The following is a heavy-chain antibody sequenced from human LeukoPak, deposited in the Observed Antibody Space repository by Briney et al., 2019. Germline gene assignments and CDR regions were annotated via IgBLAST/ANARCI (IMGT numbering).Heavy chain of an antibody. CDR3: ASRFDYYDSSGYYYLLDY. Sequence: PSETLSLTCTVSGGSISSSSYYWGWIRQPPGKGLEWIGSIYYSGSTYYNPSLKSRVTISVDTSKNQFSLKLSSVTAADTAVYYCASRFDYYDSSGYYYLLDYWGQGTLVTVSS. V-gene: IGHV4-39*01. D-gene: IGHD3-22*01. CDR2: IYYSGST. J-gene: IGHJ4*02. CDR1: GGSISSSSYY.